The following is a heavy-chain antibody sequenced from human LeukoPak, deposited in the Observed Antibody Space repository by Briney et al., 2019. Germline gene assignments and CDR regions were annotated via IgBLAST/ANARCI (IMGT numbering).Heavy chain of an antibody. CDR2: ISDHNGNT. D-gene: IGHD2-15*01. J-gene: IGHJ6*03. CDR3: ARDLYTSIVVPLVSYYYYMDV. Sequence: ASVKVSCKASGYTFNSYGISWVRQAPGQGLEWMGWISDHNGNTNYAQKLQGRVTMTTDTSTNTAYMELRSLRSDDTAVYYCARDLYTSIVVPLVSYYYYMDVWGKGTTVTVSS. V-gene: IGHV1-18*01. CDR1: GYTFNSYG.